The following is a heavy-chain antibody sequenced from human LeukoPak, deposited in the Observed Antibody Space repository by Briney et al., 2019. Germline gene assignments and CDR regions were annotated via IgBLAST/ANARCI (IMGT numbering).Heavy chain of an antibody. Sequence: GGSLRLSCAASGFPFSDYGMSWVRQAPGKGLEWVSAVGASYSTYYADSVKGRFTVSRDNSKNTLYLQMNSLRAEDTAVYYCAKVMLGHYYIDVWGKGTTVTVSS. CDR2: VGASYST. V-gene: IGHV3-23*01. D-gene: IGHD7-27*01. CDR1: GFPFSDYG. CDR3: AKVMLGHYYIDV. J-gene: IGHJ6*03.